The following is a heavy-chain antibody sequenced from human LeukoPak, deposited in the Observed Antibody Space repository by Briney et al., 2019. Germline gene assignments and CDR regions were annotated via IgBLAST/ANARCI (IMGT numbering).Heavy chain of an antibody. J-gene: IGHJ6*03. V-gene: IGHV3-23*01. CDR3: AKDKRRIWFGELSGMDV. CDR1: GFTFSNYA. Sequence: GGSLRLSCAASGFTFSNYAMNWVRQAPGKGLEWVSSISGSGSNTYYADSVKGRFTISRDNSKNTLYLQMNSLRAEDTAVYYCAKDKRRIWFGELSGMDVWGKGTTVTVSS. CDR2: ISGSGSNT. D-gene: IGHD3-10*01.